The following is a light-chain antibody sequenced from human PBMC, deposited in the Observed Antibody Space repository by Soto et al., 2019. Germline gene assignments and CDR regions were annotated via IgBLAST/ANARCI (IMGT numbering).Light chain of an antibody. CDR2: EVS. V-gene: IGLV2-14*01. Sequence: QSVLTQPASVSGSPGQSITISCTGTSSDVGGYNYVSWYQQHPGKAPKLMIYEVSNRPSGVSNRFSGSKSGNTASLTISGLQDEEEADHYCSSYNSRSTLVFGTGTKVTVL. CDR1: SSDVGGYNY. CDR3: SSYNSRSTLV. J-gene: IGLJ1*01.